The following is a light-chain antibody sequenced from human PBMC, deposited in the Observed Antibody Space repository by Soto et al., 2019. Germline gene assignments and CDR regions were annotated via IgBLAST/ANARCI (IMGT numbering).Light chain of an antibody. Sequence: YELTQPPSVSVSPGQTASITCSGDKLGDKYACWYQQKPGQSPVLVIYQDSKRPSGIPERFSGSNSGNTATLTISGTQAMDEADYYCQAWDSSTAVFGTGTKLTVL. J-gene: IGLJ1*01. CDR3: QAWDSSTAV. CDR2: QDS. V-gene: IGLV3-1*01. CDR1: KLGDKY.